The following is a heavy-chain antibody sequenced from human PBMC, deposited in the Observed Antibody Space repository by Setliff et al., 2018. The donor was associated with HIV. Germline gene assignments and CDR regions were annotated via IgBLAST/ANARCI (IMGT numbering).Heavy chain of an antibody. CDR1: GASISSYY. CDR3: ASEYSNFWSGGFDY. Sequence: SETLSLTCTVSGASISSYYWTWIRQPPGKGLEWIGYIYYSGITNYNPSLKSRVTISVDTSKNQFSLKVNSMTAADSAVYYCASEYSNFWSGGFDYWAQGTPVTVSS. CDR2: IYYSGIT. V-gene: IGHV4-59*12. J-gene: IGHJ4*02. D-gene: IGHD3-3*01.